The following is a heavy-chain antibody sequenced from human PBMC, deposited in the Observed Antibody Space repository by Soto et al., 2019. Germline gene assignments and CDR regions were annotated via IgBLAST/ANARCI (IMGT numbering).Heavy chain of an antibody. CDR1: GFTFSSYA. V-gene: IGHV3-30-3*01. D-gene: IGHD3-22*01. CDR3: ARVSRYYDSSGYYYGDYYYYGMDV. Sequence: LRLSCAASGFTFSSYAMHWVRQAPGKGLEWVAVISYDGSNKYYADSVKGRFTISRDNSKNTLYLQMNSLRAEDTAVYYCARVSRYYDSSGYYYGDYYYYGMDVWGQGTTVTVSS. J-gene: IGHJ6*02. CDR2: ISYDGSNK.